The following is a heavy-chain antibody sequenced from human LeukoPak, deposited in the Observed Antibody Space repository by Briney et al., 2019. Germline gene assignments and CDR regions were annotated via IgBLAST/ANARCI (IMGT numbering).Heavy chain of an antibody. D-gene: IGHD3-10*01. V-gene: IGHV1-18*01. CDR2: ISAYNGNT. J-gene: IGHJ3*02. CDR1: GYTFTSYG. Sequence: GASVKVSCKTSGYTFTSYGISWVRQAPGQGLEWMGWISAYNGNTNYAQKLQGRVTMTTDTPTSTAYMELRSLRSDDTAVYYCARSISMVRGAIRDAFDIWGQGTMVTVSS. CDR3: ARSISMVRGAIRDAFDI.